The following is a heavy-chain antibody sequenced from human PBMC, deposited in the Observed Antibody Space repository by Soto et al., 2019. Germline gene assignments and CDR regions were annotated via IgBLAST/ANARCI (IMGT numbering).Heavy chain of an antibody. D-gene: IGHD3-16*01. CDR1: GFTFSSYS. V-gene: IGHV3-30*03. CDR3: ARKPRGNNPIDY. CDR2: MSYDVNTK. J-gene: IGHJ4*02. Sequence: QVQLVGSGGGVVQSGGSLRLSCAASGFTFSSYSMHWVRQAPGKGLEWVAVMSYDVNTKYYADSVKGRFTVSRDNSKNTLYLQMDSLRPDDTALFFCARKPRGNNPIDYWGQGTLVTVSS.